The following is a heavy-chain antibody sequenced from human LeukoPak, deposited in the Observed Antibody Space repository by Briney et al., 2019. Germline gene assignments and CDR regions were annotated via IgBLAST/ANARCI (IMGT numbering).Heavy chain of an antibody. V-gene: IGHV1-69*13. Sequence: SVKVSCKASGGTFSSYAISWVRQAPGQGLEWMGGIIPIFGTANYAQKFQGRVTITADESTSTAYMELSSLRSEDTAVYYCAKDERNWNYNLASQTYDWGQGTLVTVSS. CDR1: GGTFSSYA. CDR2: IIPIFGTA. D-gene: IGHD1-7*01. J-gene: IGHJ4*02. CDR3: AKDERNWNYNLASQTYD.